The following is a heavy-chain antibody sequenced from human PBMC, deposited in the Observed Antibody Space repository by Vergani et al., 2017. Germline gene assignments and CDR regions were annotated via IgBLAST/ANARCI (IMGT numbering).Heavy chain of an antibody. V-gene: IGHV1-69*04. D-gene: IGHD3-9*01. CDR2: IIPILGIA. CDR1: GGTFSSYA. CDR3: AKRRGYYDISFDY. J-gene: IGHJ4*02. Sequence: QVQLVQSGAEVKKPGASVKVSCKASGGTFSSYAISWVRQAPGQGLEWMGRIIPILGIANYAQKFQGRVTITADKSTSTAYMELSSLRSEDTAVYYCAKRRGYYDISFDYWGQGTLVTVSS.